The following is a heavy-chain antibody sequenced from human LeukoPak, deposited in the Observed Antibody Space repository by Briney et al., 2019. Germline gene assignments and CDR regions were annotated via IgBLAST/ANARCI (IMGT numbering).Heavy chain of an antibody. J-gene: IGHJ3*02. CDR1: GFTFSSYG. V-gene: IGHV3-64*01. CDR2: ISSNGGST. CDR3: ARELYSDIVVVPAANAFDI. Sequence: GGSLRLSCAASGFTFSSYGMHWVRQAPGKGLEYVSAISSNGGSTYYANCVKGRFTISRDNSKNTLYLQMGSLRAEDMAVYYCARELYSDIVVVPAANAFDIWGQGTMVTVSS. D-gene: IGHD2-2*01.